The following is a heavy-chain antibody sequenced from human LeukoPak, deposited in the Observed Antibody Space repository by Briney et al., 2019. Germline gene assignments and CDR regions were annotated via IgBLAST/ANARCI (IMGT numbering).Heavy chain of an antibody. J-gene: IGHJ4*02. D-gene: IGHD2-15*01. V-gene: IGHV1-2*02. Sequence: ASVKVSCKASGYTFTAYYMHWVRQAPGRGLEWMGWIDASDGDTKYAQKFQGRVTISRDTSTGTSYMELRSLISGDTAVYYCASEAFCAGGRCYLQRVASWGPGTLVTVSS. CDR2: IDASDGDT. CDR1: GYTFTAYY. CDR3: ASEAFCAGGRCYLQRVAS.